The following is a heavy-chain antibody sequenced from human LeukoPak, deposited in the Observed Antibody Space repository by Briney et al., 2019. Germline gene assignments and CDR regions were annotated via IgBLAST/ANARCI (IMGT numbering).Heavy chain of an antibody. Sequence: PRGSLRLSCAASGFTFSSYGMHWVRQAPGKGLEWVAVISYDGSNKYYADSAKGRFTISRDNSKNTLYLQMNSLRTEDTAVYYCAKNAASYDYYYFDYWGQGTLVTVSS. J-gene: IGHJ4*02. D-gene: IGHD5-12*01. CDR3: AKNAASYDYYYFDY. V-gene: IGHV3-30*18. CDR2: ISYDGSNK. CDR1: GFTFSSYG.